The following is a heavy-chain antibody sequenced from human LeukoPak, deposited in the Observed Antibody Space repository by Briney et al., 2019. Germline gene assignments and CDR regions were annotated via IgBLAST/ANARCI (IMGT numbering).Heavy chain of an antibody. V-gene: IGHV4-59*08. Sequence: SETLSLTCTVSVASINDYYWTWIRQPPGKGLEWIGYIHHSWSTNYNPSLKSRVTMSVDTSKSQFSLKLSSVTAADTAVYYCARQFSSWYRGWFDPWGQGTLVTVSS. J-gene: IGHJ5*02. CDR3: ARQFSSWYRGWFDP. D-gene: IGHD6-13*01. CDR2: IHHSWST. CDR1: VASINDYY.